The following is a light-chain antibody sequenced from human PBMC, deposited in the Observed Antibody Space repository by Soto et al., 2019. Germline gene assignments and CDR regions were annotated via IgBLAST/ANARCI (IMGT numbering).Light chain of an antibody. CDR3: QQSYSTPPT. CDR2: EAS. CDR1: QSISSF. V-gene: IGKV1-39*01. J-gene: IGKJ2*01. Sequence: DIQMTQSPSSLPASVGGRVTITCRASQSISSFLNWYQQKPGKAPKLLIYEASSLQSGVPSRFSGSGSGTDFTLTSSSLHPEDFATYYCQQSYSTPPTFGQGTKLEI.